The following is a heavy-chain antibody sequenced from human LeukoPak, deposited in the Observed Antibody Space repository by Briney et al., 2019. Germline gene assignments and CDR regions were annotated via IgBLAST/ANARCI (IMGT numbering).Heavy chain of an antibody. CDR3: ARDNWDYGVHAFDI. CDR2: IRYDGSSE. V-gene: IGHV3-33*01. Sequence: PGRSLRLSCAASGFTFSSYGMHWVRQAPGKGLEWVAGIRYDGSSEYYADSVKGRFTISRDISKNTLYLQMSSLRAEDTAVYYCARDNWDYGVHAFDIWGQGTMVTVSS. D-gene: IGHD1-7*01. CDR1: GFTFSSYG. J-gene: IGHJ3*02.